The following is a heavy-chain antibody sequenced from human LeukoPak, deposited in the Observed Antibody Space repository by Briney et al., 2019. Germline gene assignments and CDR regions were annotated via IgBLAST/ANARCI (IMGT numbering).Heavy chain of an antibody. D-gene: IGHD6-13*01. V-gene: IGHV3-20*04. CDR2: INWNGGST. J-gene: IGHJ4*02. Sequence: GGSLRLSCAASGFTFDDYGMSWVRQAPGKGLEWVSGINWNGGSTGYADSVKGRFTISRDNAKNSLYLQMNSLRAEDTALYYCARPAGGSSSWGTYYFDYWGQGTLVTVSS. CDR1: GFTFDDYG. CDR3: ARPAGGSSSWGTYYFDY.